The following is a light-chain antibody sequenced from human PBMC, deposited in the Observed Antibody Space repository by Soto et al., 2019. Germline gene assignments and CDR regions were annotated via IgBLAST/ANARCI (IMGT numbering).Light chain of an antibody. Sequence: EIVLKQSPGTLSLSPGERATLSCRASQSVSSSYLAWYQQKPGQAPRLLIYGASSRATGIPDRFSGSGSGTDFTLTISRLEPEDFAVYYCQQYSSSRTFGQGTKV. J-gene: IGKJ1*01. CDR2: GAS. CDR3: QQYSSSRT. CDR1: QSVSSSY. V-gene: IGKV3-20*01.